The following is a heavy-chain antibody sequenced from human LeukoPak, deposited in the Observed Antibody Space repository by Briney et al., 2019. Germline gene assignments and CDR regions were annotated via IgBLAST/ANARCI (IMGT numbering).Heavy chain of an antibody. CDR1: GYTFTSYD. CDR2: MNPNSGST. CDR3: ARGPSFGGATANDI. J-gene: IGHJ3*02. Sequence: ASVKVSCKASGYTFTSYDINWVRQATGQGLEWMGWMNPNSGSTGYAQKVQGRVTMTRNTSISTAYMELSSLRSEDTAVYYCARGPSFGGATANDIWGQGTMVTVSS. D-gene: IGHD1-26*01. V-gene: IGHV1-8*01.